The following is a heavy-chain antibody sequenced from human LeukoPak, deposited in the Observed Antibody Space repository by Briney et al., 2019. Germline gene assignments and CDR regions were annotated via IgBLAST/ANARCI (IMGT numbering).Heavy chain of an antibody. V-gene: IGHV1-8*01. J-gene: IGHJ4*02. CDR1: GYTFTDYD. CDR2: MKSNNGHT. CDR3: ARGPPNWGMVGY. D-gene: IGHD7-27*01. Sequence: ASVKVSCKASGYTFTDYDFNWVRQVPGQGLEWMGWMKSNNGHTGYAQKFQGRVTMTRDTSISTAYMELSSLTFEDTAVYYCARGPPNWGMVGYWGQGTLVTVSS.